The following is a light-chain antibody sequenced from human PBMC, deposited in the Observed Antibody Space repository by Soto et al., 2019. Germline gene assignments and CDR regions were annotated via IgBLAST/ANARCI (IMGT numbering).Light chain of an antibody. V-gene: IGLV2-8*01. J-gene: IGLJ2*01. CDR1: SSDIGSYNL. CDR2: EVS. Sequence: QSALTQPASVSASPGQSITISCTGTSSDIGSYNLVSWYQKHPDKAPRLIIYEVSKRPSGVPDRFSGSKSGNTASLTVSGLHTEDEADYYCSSYAGSDNLAFGGGTKLTVL. CDR3: SSYAGSDNLA.